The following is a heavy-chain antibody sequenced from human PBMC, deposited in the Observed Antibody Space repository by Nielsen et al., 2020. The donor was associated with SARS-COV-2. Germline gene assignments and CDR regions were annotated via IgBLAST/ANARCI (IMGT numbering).Heavy chain of an antibody. CDR3: AGLDY. CDR1: GFIVSSKY. CDR2: FYSGGTT. V-gene: IGHV3-53*05. Sequence: GESLKISCAASGFIVSSKYMNWVRQAPGKGLEWVSVFYSGGTTLYADSVKGRFIISRDNFRNTLYLQMNSLRPEDTAVYYCAGLDYWGQGTLVTVSS. J-gene: IGHJ4*02.